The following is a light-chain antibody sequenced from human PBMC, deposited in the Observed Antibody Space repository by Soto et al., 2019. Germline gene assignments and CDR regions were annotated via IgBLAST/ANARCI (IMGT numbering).Light chain of an antibody. CDR2: DAS. V-gene: IGKV1-33*01. J-gene: IGKJ4*01. CDR3: QQVSGYPLN. Sequence: DIQMTQSPSSLSASVGDRVTITCQASQNINNYLNWYQQKPGRAPKLLIYDASNLEAGVPSRFRGSGSGTEFTLTISSLQPEDFATYYCQQVSGYPLNFGGGTKVDI. CDR1: QNINNY.